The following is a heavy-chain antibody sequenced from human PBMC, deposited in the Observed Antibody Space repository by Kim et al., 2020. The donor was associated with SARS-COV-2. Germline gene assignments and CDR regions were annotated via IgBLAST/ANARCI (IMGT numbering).Heavy chain of an antibody. V-gene: IGHV3-23*01. J-gene: IGHJ4*02. CDR3: AKDVSVDY. Sequence: GGSTYYADSVKGRFTISRDNSKNTLYLQMNSLRAEDTAVYYCAKDVSVDYWGQGTLVTVSS. CDR2: GGST.